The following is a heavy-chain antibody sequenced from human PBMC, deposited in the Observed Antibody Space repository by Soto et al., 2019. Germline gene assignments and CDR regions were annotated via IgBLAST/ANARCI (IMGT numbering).Heavy chain of an antibody. J-gene: IGHJ4*02. CDR1: DGSISSGGYS. CDR2: VYHSGST. Sequence: PSETLSLTCAVSDGSISSGGYSWSWIRQPPGKGLEWIGYVYHSGSTYYNPSLKSRVTISVDRSKNQFSLKLSSVTAADTAVYYCAREAVVTATIDYWGQGTLVTVSS. V-gene: IGHV4-30-2*01. CDR3: AREAVVTATIDY. D-gene: IGHD2-21*02.